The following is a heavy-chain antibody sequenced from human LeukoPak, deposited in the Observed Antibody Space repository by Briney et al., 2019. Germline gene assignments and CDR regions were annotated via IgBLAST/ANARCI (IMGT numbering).Heavy chain of an antibody. Sequence: GSLRLSCTVPGIPVSSKPMSLVRPALGKGMEWVSFIYSDNTHYSDSVKGRFTISRDNSKNTLYLQMNSLRAEDTAVYYCARLHYDFVWGTFDFWGQGTLVTVSS. CDR3: ARLHYDFVWGTFDF. D-gene: IGHD3-16*01. J-gene: IGHJ4*02. CDR2: IYSDNT. V-gene: IGHV3-66*01. CDR1: GIPVSSKP.